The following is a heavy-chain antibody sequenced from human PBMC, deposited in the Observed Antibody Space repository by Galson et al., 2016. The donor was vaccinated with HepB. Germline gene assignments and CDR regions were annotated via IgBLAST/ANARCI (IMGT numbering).Heavy chain of an antibody. CDR1: GGSISGYY. CDR2: IYYTGST. CDR3: ARAIGWFGAFDI. J-gene: IGHJ3*02. Sequence: SETLSLTCTVSGGSISGYYWSWTRQPPGKGLEWLGYIYYTGSTNYNPSLKSRVTISVDTSKNQFFLKLNSVTAADTAVYYCARAIGWFGAFDIWGQGTMVTVSS. V-gene: IGHV4-59*01. D-gene: IGHD3-10*01.